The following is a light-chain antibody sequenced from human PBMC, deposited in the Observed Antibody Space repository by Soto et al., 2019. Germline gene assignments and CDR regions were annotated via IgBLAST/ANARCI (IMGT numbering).Light chain of an antibody. J-gene: IGKJ4*01. CDR1: QSISSW. V-gene: IGKV1-5*03. Sequence: DIQMTHSPSTLSSSVGDRVTITCRASQSISSWLAWYQQKPGKAPKRLIYKSSSLESGVPSRFSGSGSGTEFTLTISSLQPDDFATYYCQQYNSYPLTFGGGTKVEIK. CDR3: QQYNSYPLT. CDR2: KSS.